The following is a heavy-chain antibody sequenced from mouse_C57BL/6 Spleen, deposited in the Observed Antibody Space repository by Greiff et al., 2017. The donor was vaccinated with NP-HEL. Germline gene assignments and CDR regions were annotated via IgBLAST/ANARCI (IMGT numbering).Heavy chain of an antibody. Sequence: EVHLVESGGGLVKPGGSLKLSCAASGFTFSSYAMSWVRQTPEKRLEWVATISDGGSYTYYPDNVKGRFTISRDNAKNNLYLQMSHLKSEDTAMYYCAREDGSSSYYYAMDYWGQGTSVTVSS. CDR3: AREDGSSSYYYAMDY. J-gene: IGHJ4*01. V-gene: IGHV5-4*01. CDR1: GFTFSSYA. CDR2: ISDGGSYT. D-gene: IGHD1-1*01.